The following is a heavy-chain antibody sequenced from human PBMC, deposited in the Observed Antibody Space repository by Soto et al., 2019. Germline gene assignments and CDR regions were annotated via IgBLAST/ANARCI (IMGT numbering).Heavy chain of an antibody. D-gene: IGHD2-15*01. CDR2: IKPDGSDK. Sequence: PGGSLRLSCAASGFIFSDYWMSWVRQAPGKGLERVANIKPDGSDKYYVDSVKGRFIVTRDNAKNSLYLQMNSLRAEDTAVYYCAKDGGSYDGNFFDYWGQGTLVTVSS. V-gene: IGHV3-7*03. CDR1: GFIFSDYW. CDR3: AKDGGSYDGNFFDY. J-gene: IGHJ4*02.